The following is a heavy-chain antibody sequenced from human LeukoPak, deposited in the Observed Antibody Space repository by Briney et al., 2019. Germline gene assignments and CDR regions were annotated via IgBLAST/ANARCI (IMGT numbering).Heavy chain of an antibody. J-gene: IGHJ4*02. V-gene: IGHV1-69*04. D-gene: IGHD3-22*01. Sequence: SVKVSCKASGGTFSSYTISWVRQAPGQGLEWMGRIIPILGIANYAQKFQGRVTITADKSTSTAYMELSSLRSEDTAVYYCARDGYYYDSSGALDYWGQGTLVTVSS. CDR3: ARDGYYYDSSGALDY. CDR2: IIPILGIA. CDR1: GGTFSSYT.